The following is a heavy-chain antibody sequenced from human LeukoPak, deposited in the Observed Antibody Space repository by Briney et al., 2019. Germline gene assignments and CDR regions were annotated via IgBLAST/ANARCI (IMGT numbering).Heavy chain of an antibody. CDR1: GGSISSGGYY. CDR2: IYYSGST. Sequence: SETLSLTCTVSGGSISSGGYYWSWIRQHPGKGLEWIGYIYYSGSTYYNPSLKSRVTISVDTSKNRFSLKLSSVTAADTALYYCARSLGYCSRTSCYTSENFGYWGQGTLVTVSS. D-gene: IGHD2-2*02. V-gene: IGHV4-31*03. CDR3: ARSLGYCSRTSCYTSENFGY. J-gene: IGHJ4*02.